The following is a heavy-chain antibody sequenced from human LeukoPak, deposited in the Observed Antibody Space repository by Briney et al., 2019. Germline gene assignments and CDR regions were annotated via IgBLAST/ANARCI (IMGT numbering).Heavy chain of an antibody. CDR3: ARDYGYDYVWGSYGNYFDY. Sequence: SVKVSCKASGGTFSSYAISWVRQAPGQGLEWMGGIIPIFGTANYAQKFQGRVTITTDESTSTAYMELSSLRSEDTAVYYCARDYGYDYVWGSYGNYFDYWGQGTLVTVSS. J-gene: IGHJ4*02. CDR1: GGTFSSYA. V-gene: IGHV1-69*05. D-gene: IGHD3-16*01. CDR2: IIPIFGTA.